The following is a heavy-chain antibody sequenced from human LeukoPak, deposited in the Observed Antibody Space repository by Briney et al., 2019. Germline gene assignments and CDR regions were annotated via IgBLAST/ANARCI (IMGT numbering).Heavy chain of an antibody. CDR1: GFTFSSYG. CDR3: ARALPRYSYGKTGWFDP. J-gene: IGHJ5*02. V-gene: IGHV3-30*03. D-gene: IGHD5-18*01. CDR2: ISYDGYTK. Sequence: PGRSLRLSCAASGFTFSSYGMHWVRQAPGKGLEWVAVISYDGYTKYYTDSVRGRFSISRDNSKNTLYLQMNSLRAEDTAVFYCARALPRYSYGKTGWFDPWGQGTLVTVSS.